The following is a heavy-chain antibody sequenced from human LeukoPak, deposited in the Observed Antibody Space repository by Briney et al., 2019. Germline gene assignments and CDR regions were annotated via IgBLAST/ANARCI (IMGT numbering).Heavy chain of an antibody. D-gene: IGHD3-10*01. Sequence: PGRSLRLSCAASGFTFSSYGMNWVRQAPGKGLEWVGLIKRDVDGVTTDYAAPVKGRFTISRDDSKDTLYLQMNSLKTEDTAVYYCSTQLWRFGESGYWGQGTLVTVSS. CDR1: GFTFSSYG. V-gene: IGHV3-15*01. CDR2: IKRDVDGVTT. CDR3: STQLWRFGESGY. J-gene: IGHJ4*02.